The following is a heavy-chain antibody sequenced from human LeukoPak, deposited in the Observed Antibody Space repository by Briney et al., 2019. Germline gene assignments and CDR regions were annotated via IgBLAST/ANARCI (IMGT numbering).Heavy chain of an antibody. CDR2: VHHSGVT. J-gene: IGHJ3*02. CDR1: GDSITSHY. V-gene: IGHV4-59*11. Sequence: SETLSLTCIVSGDSITSHYWNWIRQPPGKGLEWIGYVHHSGVTTYHPSLKSRVTMSVDTSKNHVSLKIISVTAADTAVYYCAKWANDRQAFDIWGQGTMVTASS. D-gene: IGHD1-14*01. CDR3: AKWANDRQAFDI.